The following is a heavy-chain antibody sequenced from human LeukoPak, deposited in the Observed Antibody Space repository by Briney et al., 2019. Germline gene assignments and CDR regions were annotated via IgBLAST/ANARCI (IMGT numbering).Heavy chain of an antibody. CDR2: IYTSGST. J-gene: IGHJ5*02. CDR1: GVSISSGSYY. CDR3: ARHSWVDTAMDPAYNWFDP. Sequence: SQTLSLTCTVSGVSISSGSYYWSWIRQPAGKGLEWIGRIYTSGSTNYNPSLKSRVTISVDTSKNQFSLKLSSVTAADTAVYYCARHSWVDTAMDPAYNWFDPWGQGTLVTVSS. D-gene: IGHD5-18*01. V-gene: IGHV4-61*02.